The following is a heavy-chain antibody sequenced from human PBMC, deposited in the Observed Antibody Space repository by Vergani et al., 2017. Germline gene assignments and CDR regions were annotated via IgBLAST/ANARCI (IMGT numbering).Heavy chain of an antibody. CDR1: GVTFSNSA. D-gene: IGHD2/OR15-2a*01. V-gene: IGHV3-23*01. CDR2: ISGHGDRT. J-gene: IGHJ4*02. CDR3: AREERSNTSPFVGD. Sequence: DVHLLVSRGGHVEAGGSLRLSCVASGVTFSNSAMSWVRQTSGMGLEWVSAISGHGDRTYYADSVKGRFTISTDNSKNTVYLQMNSSKAEDRATYYCAREERSNTSPFVGDWGQGTLVTV.